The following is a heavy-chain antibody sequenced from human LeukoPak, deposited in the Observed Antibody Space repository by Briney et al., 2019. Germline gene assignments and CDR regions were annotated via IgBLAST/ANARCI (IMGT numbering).Heavy chain of an antibody. V-gene: IGHV3-23*01. CDR2: ISGSGGST. J-gene: IGHJ4*02. Sequence: GGSLRLSCAASGFIFSNCAMSWVRQAPGKGLEWVSGISGSGGSTYYGDSVKGRFTISRDNSKNTLYLQINSPRAEDAAVYYCAKDVGVSVLSGNYGSDYWGQGTLVTVSS. CDR3: AKDVGVSVLSGNYGSDY. D-gene: IGHD3-10*01. CDR1: GFIFSNCA.